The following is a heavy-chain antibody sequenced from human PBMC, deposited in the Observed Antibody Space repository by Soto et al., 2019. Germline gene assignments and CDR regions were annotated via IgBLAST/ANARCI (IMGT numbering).Heavy chain of an antibody. CDR3: ARENSYGYGAFDI. CDR1: GGSISSYY. Sequence: SETLSLTCTVSGGSISSYYWSWIRQPPGKGLEWIGYIYYSGSTTYNPPLKSRVTISVDTSKNQFSLKLSSVTAADTAVYYCARENSYGYGAFDIWGQGTMVTVSS. V-gene: IGHV4-59*01. CDR2: IYYSGST. D-gene: IGHD5-18*01. J-gene: IGHJ3*02.